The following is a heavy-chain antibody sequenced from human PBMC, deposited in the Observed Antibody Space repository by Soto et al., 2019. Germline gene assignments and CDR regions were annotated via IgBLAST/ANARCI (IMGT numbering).Heavy chain of an antibody. CDR1: GYTFTSYY. J-gene: IGHJ4*02. CDR3: ARTYYDFWSGYYLWNTKSPQQYYFYY. D-gene: IGHD3-3*01. Sequence: ASVKVSCKASGYTFTSYYMHWVRQAPGQGLEWMGIINPSGGSTSYAQKFQGRVTMTRDTSTSTVYMELSSLRSEDTAVYYCARTYYDFWSGYYLWNTKSPQQYYFYYWGQGTLVTVSS. CDR2: INPSGGST. V-gene: IGHV1-46*03.